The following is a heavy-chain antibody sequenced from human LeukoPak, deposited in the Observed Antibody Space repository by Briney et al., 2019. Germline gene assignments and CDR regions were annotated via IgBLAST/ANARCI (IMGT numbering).Heavy chain of an antibody. J-gene: IGHJ4*02. Sequence: ASVKVSCKASGYTFTSYGISWVRQAPGQRLEWMGWINAGNGNTKYSQEFQGRVTITRDTSASTAYMELSSLRSEDMAVYYCARGDSSGLDYWGQGTLVTVSS. V-gene: IGHV1-3*03. CDR1: GYTFTSYG. CDR2: INAGNGNT. CDR3: ARGDSSGLDY. D-gene: IGHD3-22*01.